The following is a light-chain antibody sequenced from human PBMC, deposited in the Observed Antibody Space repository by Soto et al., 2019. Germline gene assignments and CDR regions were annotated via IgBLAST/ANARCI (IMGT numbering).Light chain of an antibody. CDR3: AAWDDSLNGHEV. V-gene: IGLV1-44*01. CDR2: SNN. J-gene: IGLJ2*01. CDR1: SSNIGSNT. Sequence: QSVLTQPPSASGTPGQRVTISCSGNSSNIGSNTVNWYQQLPGTAPKLLIYSNNQRPSGVPDRFSGSKSGTSASLAISWLQSEDEADYYCAAWDDSLNGHEVFGGGTKVTVL.